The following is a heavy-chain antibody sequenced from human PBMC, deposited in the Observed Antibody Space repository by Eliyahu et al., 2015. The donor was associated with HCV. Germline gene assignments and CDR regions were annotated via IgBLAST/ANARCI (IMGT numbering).Heavy chain of an antibody. CDR2: IIPIFGTA. CDR3: AMLGVVIRNMDV. J-gene: IGHJ6*02. CDR1: GGTFSSXA. D-gene: IGHD3-3*01. Sequence: QVQLVQSGAEVKKPGSSVKVSCXAXGGTFSSXAIXWXRQAPGQGLEWMGGIIPIFGTANYAQKFQGRVTITADESTSTAYMELSSLRSEDTAVYYCAMLGVVIRNMDVWGQGTTVTVSS. V-gene: IGHV1-69*01.